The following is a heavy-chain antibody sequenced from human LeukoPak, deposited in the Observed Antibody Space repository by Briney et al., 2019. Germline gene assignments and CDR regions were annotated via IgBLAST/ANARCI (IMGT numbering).Heavy chain of an antibody. J-gene: IGHJ4*02. V-gene: IGHV3-23*01. CDR2: IGGDSVST. Sequence: GGSLRLSCAASGFTFSSYALSWVRQAPGKGLEWVSAIGGDSVSTYYADSLKGRFTISRDNSKNTVYLQMNSLRADDSAIYYCAKDWDSSGWYLGFDYWGQGTLVTVSS. D-gene: IGHD6-19*01. CDR3: AKDWDSSGWYLGFDY. CDR1: GFTFSSYA.